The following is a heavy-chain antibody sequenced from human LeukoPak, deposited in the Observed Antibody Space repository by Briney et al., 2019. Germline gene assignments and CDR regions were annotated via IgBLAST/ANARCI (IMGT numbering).Heavy chain of an antibody. CDR2: INSGSSTI. D-gene: IGHD1-26*01. J-gene: IGHJ3*02. CDR3: AREVGTPQAFDI. V-gene: IGHV3-48*01. Sequence: PGGSLRLSCAASGFTFNYYAMHWVRQAPGKGLEWVSYINSGSSTIYYADSVRGRFTISRDNAKNSLYLQMNSLKAEDTAIYYCAREVGTPQAFDIWGQGTMVTVSS. CDR1: GFTFNYYA.